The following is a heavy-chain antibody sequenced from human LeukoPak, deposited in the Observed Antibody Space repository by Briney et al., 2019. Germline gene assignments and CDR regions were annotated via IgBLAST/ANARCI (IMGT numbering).Heavy chain of an antibody. V-gene: IGHV4-39*01. CDR1: GGSISSSNYY. D-gene: IGHD5-12*01. Sequence: PSETLSLTCTVSGGSISSSNYYWGWLRQPPGKGLEWIGSIYYSGSTYYNPSLKSRVTISVDTSNNQFSLKLSSVTAADTAVYYCARRRIVATIDYWGQGTLVTVSS. CDR3: ARRRIVATIDY. CDR2: IYYSGST. J-gene: IGHJ4*02.